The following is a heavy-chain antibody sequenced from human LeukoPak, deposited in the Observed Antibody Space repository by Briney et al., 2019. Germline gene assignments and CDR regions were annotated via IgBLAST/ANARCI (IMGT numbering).Heavy chain of an antibody. Sequence: GGSLRLSCAASGFTFSSYSMNWVRQAPGKGLEWVSYISSSSSTIYYADSVKGRFTISRDNAKNSLYLQMNSLRAEDTAVYYCAVRRRDGYNGDFDYWGQGTLVTVSS. CDR3: AVRRRDGYNGDFDY. V-gene: IGHV3-48*01. J-gene: IGHJ4*02. CDR1: GFTFSSYS. CDR2: ISSSSSTI. D-gene: IGHD5-24*01.